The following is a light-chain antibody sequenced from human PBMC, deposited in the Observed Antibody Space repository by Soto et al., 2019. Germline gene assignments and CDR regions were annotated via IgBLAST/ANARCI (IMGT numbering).Light chain of an antibody. CDR3: ASFTTSSTWV. V-gene: IGLV2-14*01. J-gene: IGLJ3*02. CDR1: SNDVGGYDY. CDR2: EVT. Sequence: QSALTQPASLSGSLGQSITISCTGTSNDVGGYDYVSWYQQHPGKAPKVIIYEVTNRPSGVSNRFSGSKSGNTASLTISGLQAEDEADYYCASFTTSSTWVFGGGTKLTVL.